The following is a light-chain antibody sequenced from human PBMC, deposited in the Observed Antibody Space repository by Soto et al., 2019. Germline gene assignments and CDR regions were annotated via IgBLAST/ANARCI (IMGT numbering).Light chain of an antibody. CDR3: SSYAGSNNVI. V-gene: IGLV2-8*01. Sequence: QSALTQPPFASGSPGQSVAISCTGTSSDVGGNNYVSWYQQHPGKAPKLMVYEVTKRPSGVPDRFSGSKSGNTASLTVSGLQSEDEADYYCSSYAGSNNVIFGGGTKVTVL. CDR2: EVT. J-gene: IGLJ2*01. CDR1: SSDVGGNNY.